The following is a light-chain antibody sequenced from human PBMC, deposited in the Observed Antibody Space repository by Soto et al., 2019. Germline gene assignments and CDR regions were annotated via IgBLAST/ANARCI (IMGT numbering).Light chain of an antibody. Sequence: QSVLTQPASVSGSPGQSITISCTATSSDVGLYDYASWYQQHPGKAPQLMIYAVSNRPSGVSNRFSASKSGNTASLFISGPQAEDEADYYCSSYTSDSSYVFGSGTKVTVL. CDR1: SSDVGLYDY. CDR3: SSYTSDSSYV. J-gene: IGLJ1*01. CDR2: AVS. V-gene: IGLV2-14*01.